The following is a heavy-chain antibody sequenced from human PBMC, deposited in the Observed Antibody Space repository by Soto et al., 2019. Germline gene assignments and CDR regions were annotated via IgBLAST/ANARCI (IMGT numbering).Heavy chain of an antibody. CDR3: ARESLAVCLDY. CDR2: ISYDGSNK. D-gene: IGHD3-16*01. J-gene: IGHJ4*02. Sequence: QVQLVESGGGVVQPGRSLRLSCAASGFTFSSYAMHWVRQAPGKGLEWVAVISYDGSNKYYADSVKGRFTISRDNSKNTLYLQINSLSAEDTAVYYCARESLAVCLDYWGQGTLVTVSS. CDR1: GFTFSSYA. V-gene: IGHV3-30-3*01.